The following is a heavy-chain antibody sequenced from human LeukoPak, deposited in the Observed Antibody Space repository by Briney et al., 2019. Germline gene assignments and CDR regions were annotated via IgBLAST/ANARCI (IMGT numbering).Heavy chain of an antibody. D-gene: IGHD6-13*01. J-gene: IGHJ4*02. CDR1: GGSISSGGYY. Sequence: PSETLSLTCTVSGGSISSGGYYWSWIRQHPGKGLEWIGYIYYSGSTNYNPSLKSRVTISVDTSENQLSLKLSSVTAADTAVYYCARAHSSSWYMDYWGQGTLVTVSS. CDR2: IYYSGST. V-gene: IGHV4-61*08. CDR3: ARAHSSSWYMDY.